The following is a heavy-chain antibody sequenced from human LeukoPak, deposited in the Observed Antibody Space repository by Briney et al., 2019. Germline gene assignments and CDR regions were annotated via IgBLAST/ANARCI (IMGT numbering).Heavy chain of an antibody. Sequence: PGGSLRLSCAASGFIVSSNYMSWVRQAPGKGLEWVSVIYSTGSTHYADSVKGRFTISRDNSKNTLYLQMNNLRAEDTAVYYCASDLVYWGQGTLVTVSS. J-gene: IGHJ4*02. V-gene: IGHV3-53*01. CDR3: ASDLVY. CDR1: GFIVSSNY. CDR2: IYSTGST. D-gene: IGHD2-8*02.